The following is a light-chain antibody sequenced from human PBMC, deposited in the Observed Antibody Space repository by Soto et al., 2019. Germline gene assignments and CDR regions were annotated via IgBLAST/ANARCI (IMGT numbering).Light chain of an antibody. J-gene: IGKJ1*01. Sequence: IQLTQSPSSVSASVGDRVTISCRASQDISSWLAWYQQKPGKAPKPLIYATSSLQSGVPSRFSGSRSGTSFTFTISGLQAEYFATCYCQEANGFPWTFGQGTKV. CDR1: QDISSW. CDR2: ATS. CDR3: QEANGFPWT. V-gene: IGKV1-12*02.